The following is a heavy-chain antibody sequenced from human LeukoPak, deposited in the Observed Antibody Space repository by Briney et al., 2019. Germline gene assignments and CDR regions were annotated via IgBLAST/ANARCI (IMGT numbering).Heavy chain of an antibody. D-gene: IGHD1-26*01. V-gene: IGHV1-2*02. CDR3: AILLGATTNFDY. Sequence: ASVKVSCKASGYTFTGCYIYWVRQAPGQGLEWMAWINPNSGDTDCAQKFQGRVSMTRDTSISTAYMDLSRLTSDDTAVYYCAILLGATTNFDYWGQGTLVTVSS. CDR1: GYTFTGCY. J-gene: IGHJ4*02. CDR2: INPNSGDT.